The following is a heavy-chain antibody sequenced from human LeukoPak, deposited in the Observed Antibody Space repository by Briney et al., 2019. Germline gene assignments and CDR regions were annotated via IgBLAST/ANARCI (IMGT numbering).Heavy chain of an antibody. J-gene: IGHJ4*02. CDR2: ISSSSSYI. V-gene: IGHV3-21*01. CDR3: ARVQSADYLDY. Sequence: GGSLRLSCAASGFTFSSSCMSWVRQAPGKGREWVSSISSSSSYIYYADSVKGRFTISRDNAKNSLYLQMNSLRAEDTAVYYCARVQSADYLDYWGQGTLVTVSS. CDR1: GFTFSSSC. D-gene: IGHD4-11*01.